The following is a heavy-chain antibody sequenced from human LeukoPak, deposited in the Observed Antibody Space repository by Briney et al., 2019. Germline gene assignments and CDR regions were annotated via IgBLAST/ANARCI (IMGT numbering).Heavy chain of an antibody. J-gene: IGHJ4*02. Sequence: PSETLSLACAVSGGSVGSGGFSWSWIRQPPRKGLDWIGYMSYSGSTYYNPSLKSRITISKDTSRNQFSLRLISVTAADTAVYYCARVEGGIFEYWGQGILVTVSS. CDR1: GGSVGSGGFS. CDR2: MSYSGST. V-gene: IGHV4-30-4*07. D-gene: IGHD1-1*01. CDR3: ARVEGGIFEY.